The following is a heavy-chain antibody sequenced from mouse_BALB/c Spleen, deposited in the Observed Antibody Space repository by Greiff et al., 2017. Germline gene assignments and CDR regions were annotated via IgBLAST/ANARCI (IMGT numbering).Heavy chain of an antibody. D-gene: IGHD2-3*01. CDR1: GFTFSSYG. CDR3: ASLMIYYAMDY. Sequence: EVQLQQSGGDLVKPGGSLKLSCGASGFTFSSYGMSWVRQTPDKRLEWVATISSGGSYTYYPDSVKGRFTISRDNAKNTLYLQMSSLKSEDTAMYYCASLMIYYAMDYWGQGTSVTVSS. J-gene: IGHJ4*01. CDR2: ISSGGSYT. V-gene: IGHV5-6*01.